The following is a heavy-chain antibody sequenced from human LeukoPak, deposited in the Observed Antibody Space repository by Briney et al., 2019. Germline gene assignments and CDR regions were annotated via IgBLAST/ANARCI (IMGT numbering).Heavy chain of an antibody. J-gene: IGHJ4*02. CDR2: IKDDRSDK. CDR3: ARHLLRGQNFDY. V-gene: IGHV3-7*01. Sequence: GGSLRLSCGTSGFTFSDSWMSWFRQAPGQGREWVASIKDDRSDKYYLDSVRGRFTISRDNAEDSLYLQLDDLRAEDTAVFYCARHLLRGQNFDYWGQGTLVTVSS. CDR1: GFTFSDSW.